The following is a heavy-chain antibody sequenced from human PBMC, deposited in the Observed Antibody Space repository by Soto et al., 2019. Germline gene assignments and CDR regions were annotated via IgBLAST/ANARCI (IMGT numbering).Heavy chain of an antibody. V-gene: IGHV1-69-2*01. CDR3: AIGEWLSTSYFNF. CDR1: GYTFTDYF. J-gene: IGHJ4*02. CDR2: VDPEDGET. Sequence: ASVKVSCKVSGYTFTDYFIHWVRQAPGKGLQWMGLVDPEDGETVYAPNFQARLTITADTSAGTAFMDLSSLRVEDTAVYHCAIGEWLSTSYFNFWGKGTLVTVSS. D-gene: IGHD3-3*01.